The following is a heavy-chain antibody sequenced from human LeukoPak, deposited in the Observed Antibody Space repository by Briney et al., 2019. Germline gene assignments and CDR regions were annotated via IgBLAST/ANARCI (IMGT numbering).Heavy chain of an antibody. CDR1: GGTFSSYA. Sequence: GASVKVSCKASGGTFSSYAISWVRQAPGQGLEWMGRIIPILGIANYAQKFQGRVTITADKSTSTAYMELSSLRSEDTAVYYCARGAVGATNGVLANYWGQGTLVTVSS. J-gene: IGHJ4*02. CDR3: ARGAVGATNGVLANY. V-gene: IGHV1-69*04. D-gene: IGHD1-26*01. CDR2: IIPILGIA.